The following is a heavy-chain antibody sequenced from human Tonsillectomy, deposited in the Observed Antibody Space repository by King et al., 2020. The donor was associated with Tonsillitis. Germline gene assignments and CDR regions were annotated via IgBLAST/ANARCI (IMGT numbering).Heavy chain of an antibody. CDR1: GFSFSTCA. CDR3: VKSAYYDILTGLLDY. CDR2: ISYDGNIK. D-gene: IGHD3-9*01. V-gene: IGHV3-30*18. Sequence: VQLVESGGGVVQPGRSLRLSCAASGFSFSTCAMHWVRQAPGKGLEWVAVISYDGNIKYYADSMKGRFTISRDNSKNTLYLQMNSLRAEDTAVYYCVKSAYYDILTGLLDYWGQGTLVTVSS. J-gene: IGHJ4*02.